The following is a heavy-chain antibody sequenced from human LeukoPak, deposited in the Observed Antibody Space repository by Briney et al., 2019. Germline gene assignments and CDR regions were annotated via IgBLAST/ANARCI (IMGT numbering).Heavy chain of an antibody. J-gene: IGHJ4*02. V-gene: IGHV3-48*03. Sequence: HPGGSLRLSCAASGFTFSSYEMNWVRQAPGKGLEWVSYISSSGSTTYYADSVKGRFTISRDNSKNTLYLQMNSLRAEDTAVYYCAKDPYYCSSTSCYPKPKDYWGQGTLVTVSS. CDR3: AKDPYYCSSTSCYPKPKDY. D-gene: IGHD2-2*01. CDR1: GFTFSSYE. CDR2: ISSSGSTT.